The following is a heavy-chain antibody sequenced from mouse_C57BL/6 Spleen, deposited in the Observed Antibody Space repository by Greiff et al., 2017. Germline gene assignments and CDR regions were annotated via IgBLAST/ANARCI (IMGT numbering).Heavy chain of an antibody. CDR2: IDPSDSYT. CDR3: ARVVTGRDYFDY. CDR1: GYTFTSYW. D-gene: IGHD2-2*01. J-gene: IGHJ2*01. Sequence: VQLQQPGAELVMPGASVKLSCKASGYTFTSYWMHWVKQRPGQGLEWIGEIDPSDSYTNYNQKFKGKSTLTVDKSSSTAYMQLSSLTSEDSAVYYCARVVTGRDYFDYWGQGTTLTVSS. V-gene: IGHV1-69*01.